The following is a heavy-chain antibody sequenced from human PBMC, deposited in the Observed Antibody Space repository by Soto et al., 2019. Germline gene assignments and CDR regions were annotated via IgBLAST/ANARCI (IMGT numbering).Heavy chain of an antibody. D-gene: IGHD2-15*01. Sequence: PGESLKISCQGSGYSFTNSWIGWVRQVPGRGLEWVGIIYPGYSDIRYRPSFQGRVTISADKSVNTAYLQWSSLRASDTAIYYCARPPGSGTPFANWGQGTPVTVSS. CDR2: IYPGYSDI. CDR3: ARPPGSGTPFAN. CDR1: GYSFTNSW. V-gene: IGHV5-51*01. J-gene: IGHJ4*02.